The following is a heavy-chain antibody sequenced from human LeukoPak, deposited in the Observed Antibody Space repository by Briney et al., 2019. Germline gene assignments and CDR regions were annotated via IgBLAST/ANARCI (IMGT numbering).Heavy chain of an antibody. Sequence: PSETLSLTCTVSGDSISSYYWSWIRQPPGKGLEWIAYINYSGSTNYNPSLKSRVTISIDTSKKQFSLRLSSVTAADTAVYYCARDIGYYYWGQGTLVTVSS. J-gene: IGHJ4*02. CDR3: ARDIGYYY. CDR1: GDSISSYY. V-gene: IGHV4-59*01. D-gene: IGHD6-13*01. CDR2: INYSGST.